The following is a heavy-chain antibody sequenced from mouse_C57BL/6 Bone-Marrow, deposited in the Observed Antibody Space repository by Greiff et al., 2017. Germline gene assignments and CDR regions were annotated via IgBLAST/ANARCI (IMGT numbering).Heavy chain of an antibody. CDR1: GYTFTSYW. CDR2: IDPSDSYT. J-gene: IGHJ3*01. Sequence: VQLQQPGAELVRPGTSVKLSCKASGYTFTSYWMHWVKQRPGQGLEWIGVIDPSDSYTNYNQKFKGKATLTVDTSSSTAYMQLSSLTAEDSAGYYCARGAYWGQGTLVTVSA. V-gene: IGHV1-59*01. CDR3: ARGAY.